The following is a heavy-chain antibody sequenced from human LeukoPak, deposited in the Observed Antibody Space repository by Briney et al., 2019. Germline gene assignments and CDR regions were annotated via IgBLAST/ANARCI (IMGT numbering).Heavy chain of an antibody. D-gene: IGHD4-11*01. Sequence: ASVKVSCRASGYTFTGYYMHWVRQAPGQRLEWMGWINPNSGGTNYAQKFQGRVTMTRDTSISTAYMELSRLRSDDTAVYYCAREPPMTTVTTLDYWGQGTLVTVSS. CDR2: INPNSGGT. CDR3: AREPPMTTVTTLDY. CDR1: GYTFTGYY. V-gene: IGHV1-2*02. J-gene: IGHJ4*02.